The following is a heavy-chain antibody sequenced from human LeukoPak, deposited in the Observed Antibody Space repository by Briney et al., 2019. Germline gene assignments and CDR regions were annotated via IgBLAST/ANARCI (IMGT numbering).Heavy chain of an antibody. D-gene: IGHD2-2*01. Sequence: GASVKVSCKASGYTFTGYYMRWVRQAPGQGLEWMGWINPNSGGANYAQKFQGWVTMTRDTSISTAYMELSRLRSDDTAVYYCARSVVPAAQYNWFDPWGQGTLVTVSS. J-gene: IGHJ5*02. CDR3: ARSVVPAAQYNWFDP. CDR2: INPNSGGA. V-gene: IGHV1-2*04. CDR1: GYTFTGYY.